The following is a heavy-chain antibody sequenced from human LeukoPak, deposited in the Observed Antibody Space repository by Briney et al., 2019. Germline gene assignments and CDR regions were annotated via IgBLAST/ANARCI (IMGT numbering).Heavy chain of an antibody. V-gene: IGHV3-23*01. CDR3: AKRQGASGRIGYFDY. CDR2: INNSGGST. J-gene: IGHJ4*02. Sequence: PGGALTLSCAASGFTFSSYAMSWVRQAPGKGLEWVSTINNSGGSTYYTDSVKGRFTISRDNSKNTLYLQMNSLRAEDTAVYYCAKRQGASGRIGYFDYWGPGTLVTVSS. CDR1: GFTFSSYA. D-gene: IGHD2-15*01.